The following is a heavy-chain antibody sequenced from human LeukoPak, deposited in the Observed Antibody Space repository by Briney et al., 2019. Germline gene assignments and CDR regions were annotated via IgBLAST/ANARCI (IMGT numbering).Heavy chain of an antibody. Sequence: SETLSLTCAVYGGSFSGYYWSWIRQPPGKGLEWIGEINHSGSTYYNPSLKSRVTISVDRSKNQFSLKLSSVTAADTAVYYCASFSGSYFDYWGQGTLVTVSS. J-gene: IGHJ4*02. CDR2: INHSGST. D-gene: IGHD1-26*01. CDR1: GGSFSGYY. V-gene: IGHV4-34*01. CDR3: ASFSGSYFDY.